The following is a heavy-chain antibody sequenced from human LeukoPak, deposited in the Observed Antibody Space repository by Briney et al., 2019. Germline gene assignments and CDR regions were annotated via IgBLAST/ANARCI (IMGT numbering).Heavy chain of an antibody. Sequence: SETLSLTCTVSGGSISSSSYYWGWIRQPPGKGLEWIGYIYYSGSTNYNPSLKSRVTISVDTSKNQFSLKLSSVTAADTAVYYCARGPRYESRSGAFDIWGQGTMVTVSS. CDR1: GGSISSSSYY. V-gene: IGHV4-61*05. CDR2: IYYSGST. CDR3: ARGPRYESRSGAFDI. D-gene: IGHD3-22*01. J-gene: IGHJ3*02.